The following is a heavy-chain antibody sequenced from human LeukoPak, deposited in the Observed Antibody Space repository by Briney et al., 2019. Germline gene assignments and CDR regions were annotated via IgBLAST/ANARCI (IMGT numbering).Heavy chain of an antibody. CDR1: GFTFSSYS. D-gene: IGHD1-26*01. V-gene: IGHV3-21*01. Sequence: GGSLRLSCAASGFTFSSYSMNWVRQAPGKGLEWVSSISSSSYIYYADSVKGRFTISRDNAKNSLYLQMNSLRAEDTAVYYCARDTLLGATGAFDIWGQGTMVTVSS. J-gene: IGHJ3*02. CDR3: ARDTLLGATGAFDI. CDR2: ISSSSYI.